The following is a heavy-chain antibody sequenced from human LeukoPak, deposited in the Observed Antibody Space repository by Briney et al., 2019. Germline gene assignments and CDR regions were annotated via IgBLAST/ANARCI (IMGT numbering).Heavy chain of an antibody. CDR1: GGSISSYY. Sequence: PSETLSLTCTVSGGSISSYYWSWIRQPPGKGLEWIGEINHSGSTNYNPSLKSRVTISVDTSKNQFSLKLSSVTAADTAVYYCARGFGELLYLYWGQGTLVTVSS. CDR3: ARGFGELLYLY. CDR2: INHSGST. J-gene: IGHJ4*02. D-gene: IGHD3-10*01. V-gene: IGHV4-34*01.